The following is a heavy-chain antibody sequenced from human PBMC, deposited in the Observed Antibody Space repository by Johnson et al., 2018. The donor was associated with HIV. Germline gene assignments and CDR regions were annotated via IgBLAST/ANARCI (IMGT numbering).Heavy chain of an antibody. D-gene: IGHD2-15*01. V-gene: IGHV3-53*01. CDR1: GFIVSSYY. CDR2: IYRGGTT. Sequence: VQLVESGGGLIQPGGSLRLSCAASGFIVSSYYMSWVRQAPGKGLEWVSAIYRGGTTYYADSVKGRFTISRDNSKSTLYLQMNSLRAEDTAVYYCARERGISGGFDFWGQGTRVSVSS. CDR3: ARERGISGGFDF. J-gene: IGHJ3*01.